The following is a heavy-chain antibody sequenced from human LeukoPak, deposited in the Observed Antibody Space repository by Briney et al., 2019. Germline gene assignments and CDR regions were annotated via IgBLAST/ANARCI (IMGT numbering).Heavy chain of an antibody. CDR3: ATFYYDSSGWVDY. Sequence: PGGSLRLSCAASGFTFSDYYMSWIRQAPGKGLEWVSYISSSGSTIYYADSVKGRFTISRDNAKNSLYLQMNSLRAEDTAVYYCATFYYDSSGWVDYWGQGTLVTVSS. V-gene: IGHV3-11*01. CDR2: ISSSGSTI. CDR1: GFTFSDYY. J-gene: IGHJ4*02. D-gene: IGHD3-22*01.